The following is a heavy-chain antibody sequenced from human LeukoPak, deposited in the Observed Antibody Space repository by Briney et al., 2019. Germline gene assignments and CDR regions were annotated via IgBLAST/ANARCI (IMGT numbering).Heavy chain of an antibody. J-gene: IGHJ6*02. CDR3: ARGRRAAAGTGYGMDV. D-gene: IGHD6-13*01. Sequence: ASVMVSCKASGYTFTSYDINWVRQATGQGLEWMGWMNPNSGNTGYAQKFQGRVTMTRNTSISTAYMELSSLRSEDTAVYYCARGRRAAAGTGYGMDVWGQGTTVTVSS. CDR1: GYTFTSYD. V-gene: IGHV1-8*01. CDR2: MNPNSGNT.